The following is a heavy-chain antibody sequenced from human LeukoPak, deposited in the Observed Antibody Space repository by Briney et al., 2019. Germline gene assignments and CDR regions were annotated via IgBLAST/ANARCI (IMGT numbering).Heavy chain of an antibody. CDR3: ARAQVGGVTFDT. CDR2: IYENGGT. CDR1: GGSFSGGGYS. J-gene: IGHJ3*02. Sequence: NPSETLSLTCIVSGGSFSGGGYSWSWIRQLAGRGLEWIGYIYENGGTYYNPSLMSRLTISIDTSKTQFSLRLTSVTAADTAVYYCARAQVGGVTFDTWGQGTKVTVSS. D-gene: IGHD1-26*01. V-gene: IGHV4-30-2*01.